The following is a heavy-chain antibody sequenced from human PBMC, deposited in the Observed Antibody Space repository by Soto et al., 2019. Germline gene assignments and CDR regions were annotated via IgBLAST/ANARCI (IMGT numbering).Heavy chain of an antibody. J-gene: IGHJ4*02. CDR1: GDSINYYY. CDR2: VYYDGST. V-gene: IGHV4-59*01. Sequence: SETLSLTCTVSGDSINYYYWSWIRQAPGKGLEWIGYVYYDGSTKYNPSLESRVTMSIDTSKNQFSLKLSSVIAADTAVYYCGSYDRQSGRYSLDYWGQGTLVTVSS. D-gene: IGHD3-10*01. CDR3: GSYDRQSGRYSLDY.